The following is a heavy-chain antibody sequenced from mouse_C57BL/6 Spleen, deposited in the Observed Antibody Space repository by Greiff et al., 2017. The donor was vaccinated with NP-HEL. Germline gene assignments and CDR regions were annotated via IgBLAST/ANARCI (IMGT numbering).Heavy chain of an antibody. J-gene: IGHJ4*01. V-gene: IGHV1-72*01. CDR2: IDPNSGGT. Sequence: VQLQQPGAELVKPGASVKLSCKASGYTFTSYWMHWVKQRPGRGLEWIGRIDPNSGGTKYNEKFKSKATLTVDKPSSTAYMQLSSLTSEDSAVYYCARGSSGYHYAMDYWGQGTSVTVSS. D-gene: IGHD3-2*02. CDR1: GYTFTSYW. CDR3: ARGSSGYHYAMDY.